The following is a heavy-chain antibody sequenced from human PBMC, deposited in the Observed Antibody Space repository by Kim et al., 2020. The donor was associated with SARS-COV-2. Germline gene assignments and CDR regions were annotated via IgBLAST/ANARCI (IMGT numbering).Heavy chain of an antibody. J-gene: IGHJ3*02. D-gene: IGHD3-22*01. V-gene: IGHV3-30*02. Sequence: DSVKGRFTISRENSKNTLYLQMNSLRAEDTAVYYCAKDFPSSGYPGAFDIWGQGTMVTVSS. CDR3: AKDFPSSGYPGAFDI.